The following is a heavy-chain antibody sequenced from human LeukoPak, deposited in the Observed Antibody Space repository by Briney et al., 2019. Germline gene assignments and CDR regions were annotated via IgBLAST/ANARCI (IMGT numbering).Heavy chain of an antibody. D-gene: IGHD4-17*01. CDR3: AKDASTVTLHADY. Sequence: GESLRLSCAASGFTFSSYGMHWVRQAPGKGLEWVAVIWYDGSNKYYADSVKGRFTISRDNSKNTLYLQMNILRVEDTAVYYCAKDASTVTLHADYWGQGTLVTVSS. J-gene: IGHJ4*02. V-gene: IGHV3-30*02. CDR2: IWYDGSNK. CDR1: GFTFSSYG.